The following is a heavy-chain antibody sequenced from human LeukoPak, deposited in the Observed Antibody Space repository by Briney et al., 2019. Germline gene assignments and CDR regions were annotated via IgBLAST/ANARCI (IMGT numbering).Heavy chain of an antibody. CDR3: ARDTGYDSSGNDY. CDR1: GGTLISYP. Sequence: SVKVSFKATGGTLISYPIRWVRPARAQGLEWMGRIILIFGMENYAQKLQGRVTITADKSTSTAYMELSSLRSEDTAVYYCARDTGYDSSGNDYWGQGTLVTVSS. D-gene: IGHD3-22*01. CDR2: IILIFGME. V-gene: IGHV1-69*10. J-gene: IGHJ4*02.